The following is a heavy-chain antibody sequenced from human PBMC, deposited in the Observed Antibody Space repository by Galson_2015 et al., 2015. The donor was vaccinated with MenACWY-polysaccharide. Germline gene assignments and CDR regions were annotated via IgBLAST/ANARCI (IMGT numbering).Heavy chain of an antibody. CDR2: INPNSGGT. J-gene: IGHJ4*02. CDR3: ARALGGQRGYYDSSGYYRDY. D-gene: IGHD3-22*01. Sequence: SVKVSCKASGYTFTGYYMHWVRQAPGQGLEWMGWINPNSGGTNYAQKFQGRVTMTRDTSISTAYMELSRLRSDDTAVYYCARALGGQRGYYDSSGYYRDYWGQGTLVTVSS. V-gene: IGHV1-2*02. CDR1: GYTFTGYY.